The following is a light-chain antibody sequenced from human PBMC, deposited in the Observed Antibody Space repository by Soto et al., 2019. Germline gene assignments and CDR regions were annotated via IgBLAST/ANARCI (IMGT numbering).Light chain of an antibody. Sequence: QSVLTQPASVSGSPGQSIAISCTGTSSDIGAYDYVSWYQQYSGKAPKLMIYHVTNRPSGVSDRFSGSKSGNSASLTISGLQAEDEADYYCSSYTTPTIYVFGTVTKV. J-gene: IGLJ1*01. V-gene: IGLV2-14*01. CDR3: SSYTTPTIYV. CDR2: HVT. CDR1: SSDIGAYDY.